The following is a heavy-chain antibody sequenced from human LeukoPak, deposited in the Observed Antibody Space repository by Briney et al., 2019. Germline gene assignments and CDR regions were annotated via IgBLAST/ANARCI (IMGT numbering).Heavy chain of an antibody. CDR2: MNPNSGNT. Sequence: ASVKVSCKASGYTFTSYDINWVRQATGQGLEWMGWMNPNSGNTGYAHKFQGRVTITSNTSISTAYMELSSLRSEDTAVYYCARAPGGYSYEFDYYMDVWGKGTTVTVSS. CDR3: ARAPGGYSYEFDYYMDV. V-gene: IGHV1-8*03. J-gene: IGHJ6*03. D-gene: IGHD5-18*01. CDR1: GYTFTSYD.